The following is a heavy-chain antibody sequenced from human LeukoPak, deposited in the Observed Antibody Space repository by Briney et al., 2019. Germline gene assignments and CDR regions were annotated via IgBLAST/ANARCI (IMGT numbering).Heavy chain of an antibody. D-gene: IGHD6-13*01. J-gene: IGHJ4*02. CDR1: GFTVSSNY. CDR2: IYSGGST. V-gene: IGHV3-53*05. CDR3: AKPGYSSSWSEGGFDY. Sequence: GGSLRLSCAASGFTVSSNYMSWVRQAPGKGLEWVSVIYSGGSTYYADSVKGRFTISRDNSKNTLYLQMNSLRAEDTAVYYCAKPGYSSSWSEGGFDYWGQGTLVTVSS.